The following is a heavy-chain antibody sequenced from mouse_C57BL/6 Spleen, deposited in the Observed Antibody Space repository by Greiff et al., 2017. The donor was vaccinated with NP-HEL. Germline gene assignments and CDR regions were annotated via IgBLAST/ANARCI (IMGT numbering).Heavy chain of an antibody. CDR1: GYTFTDYY. J-gene: IGHJ2*01. CDR2: INPNNGGT. Sequence: EVQLQQSGPELVKPGASVKIPCKASGYTFTDYYMDWVKQSPGKSLEWIGDINPNNGGTIYNEKFKGKATLTVDKSSSTAYMELRSLTSEDTAVYYCARSGYGYPYYIDYWGQGTTLTVSS. V-gene: IGHV1-18*01. CDR3: ARSGYGYPYYIDY. D-gene: IGHD2-2*01.